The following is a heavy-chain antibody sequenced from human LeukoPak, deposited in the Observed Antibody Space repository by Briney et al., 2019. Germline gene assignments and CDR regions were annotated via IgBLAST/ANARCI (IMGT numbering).Heavy chain of an antibody. D-gene: IGHD5-18*01. CDR1: GGSISSSNW. J-gene: IGHJ1*01. CDR3: ARAYSYGLRGYFQH. Sequence: KPSETLSLTCAVSGGSISSSNWWSWVRQPPGKGLEWIGEIYHSGSTNYNPSLKSRVTISVDKSKNQFSLKLSSVTAADTAVYYCARAYSYGLRGYFQHWGQGTLVTVSS. V-gene: IGHV4-4*02. CDR2: IYHSGST.